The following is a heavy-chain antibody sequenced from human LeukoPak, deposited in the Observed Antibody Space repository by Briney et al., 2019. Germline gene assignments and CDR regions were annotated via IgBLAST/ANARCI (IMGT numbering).Heavy chain of an antibody. D-gene: IGHD3-10*01. V-gene: IGHV4-39*07. CDR2: IYYSGST. J-gene: IGHJ5*02. CDR1: GGSISSSSYY. CDR3: ARVPFMVRGASALGWFDP. Sequence: SETLSLTCTVSGGSISSSSYYWGWIRQPPGKGLEWIGSIYYSGSTYYNPSLKSRVTISVDTSKNQFSLKLSSVTAADTAVYYCARVPFMVRGASALGWFDPWGQGTLVPVSS.